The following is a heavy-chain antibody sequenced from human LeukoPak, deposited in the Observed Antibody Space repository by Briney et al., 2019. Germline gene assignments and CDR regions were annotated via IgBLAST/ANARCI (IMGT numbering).Heavy chain of an antibody. CDR3: ARELWGSSFDY. V-gene: IGHV3-30-3*01. J-gene: IGHJ4*02. D-gene: IGHD3-16*01. CDR1: GFTFSSYA. Sequence: PGGSLRLSCAASGFTFSSYAMHWVRQAAGKGLEWVALISYDGSNKYYADSVKGRFTISRDNSKNTLYLQMNSLRAEDTAVYYCARELWGSSFDYWGQGTLVTVSS. CDR2: ISYDGSNK.